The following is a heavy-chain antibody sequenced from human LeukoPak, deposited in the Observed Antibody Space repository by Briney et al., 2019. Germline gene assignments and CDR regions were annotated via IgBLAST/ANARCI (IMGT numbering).Heavy chain of an antibody. Sequence: GGSLRLSCAASGFTFSSYSMYWVRQAPGKGLAWVSSISSSSIYIYYADSVKGRFTISRDNAKNSLYLQINSLRAEDTAVYYCAKSVRPPYSSGHSYWYFDLWGRGTLVTVSS. J-gene: IGHJ2*01. CDR2: ISSSSIYI. V-gene: IGHV3-21*01. CDR1: GFTFSSYS. D-gene: IGHD6-19*01. CDR3: AKSVRPPYSSGHSYWYFDL.